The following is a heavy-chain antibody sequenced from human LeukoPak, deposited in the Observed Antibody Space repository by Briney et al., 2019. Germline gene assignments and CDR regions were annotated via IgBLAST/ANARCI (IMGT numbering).Heavy chain of an antibody. CDR2: INHSGST. V-gene: IGHV4-34*01. CDR3: ARKRGRDCSGGSCYSPGAFDI. D-gene: IGHD2-15*01. J-gene: IGHJ3*02. Sequence: SETLSLTCAVYGGSFSGYYWSWLRQPPGKGLEWIGEINHSGSTNYNPSLKSRVTISVDTSKNQFSLKLSSVTAADTAVYYCARKRGRDCSGGSCYSPGAFDIWGQGTMVTVSS. CDR1: GGSFSGYY.